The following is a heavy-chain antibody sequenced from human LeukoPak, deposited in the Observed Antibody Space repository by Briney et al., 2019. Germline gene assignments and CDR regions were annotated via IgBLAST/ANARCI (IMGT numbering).Heavy chain of an antibody. V-gene: IGHV3-48*03. J-gene: IGHJ4*02. CDR1: GFIFSNYE. CDR3: ACTYGGLNYFEF. Sequence: GGSLRLSCAASGFIFSNYEMNRVRQGPGKGLEWVSYISVTGSTIYYADSVKGRFTISRDNAKNSLYLQMNSLRAEDTAVYYCACTYGGLNYFEFWGQGTLVTVSS. CDR2: ISVTGSTI. D-gene: IGHD4-23*01.